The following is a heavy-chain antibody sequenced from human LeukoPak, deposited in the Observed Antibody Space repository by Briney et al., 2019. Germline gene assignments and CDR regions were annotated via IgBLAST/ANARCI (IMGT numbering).Heavy chain of an antibody. CDR2: IWYDGSQT. D-gene: IGHD5-18*01. CDR3: AKDRRGFSYGYWGFDY. Sequence: GWSLRLSCAAAGFSFSSYGMHWVRQAPDKGLEWVATIWYDGSQTYSADSVKGRFTISRDNSKNTVYLHMNSLRAEDTAVYYCAKDRRGFSYGYWGFDYWGQGALVTVSS. V-gene: IGHV3-33*06. CDR1: GFSFSSYG. J-gene: IGHJ4*02.